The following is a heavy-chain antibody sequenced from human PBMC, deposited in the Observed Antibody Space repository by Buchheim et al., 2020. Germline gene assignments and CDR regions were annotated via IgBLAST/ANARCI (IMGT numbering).Heavy chain of an antibody. V-gene: IGHV4-34*01. Sequence: QVQLQQWGAGLLKPSETLSLTCAVYGGSFSGYYWSWIRQPPGKGLEWIGEINHSGSTNYNPSLKSRVTISVDTSKNQFSLKLSSVTAADTAVYYCARVGGYCSSTSCPDYYYYYYMDVWGKGTT. CDR1: GGSFSGYY. J-gene: IGHJ6*03. CDR3: ARVGGYCSSTSCPDYYYYYYMDV. CDR2: INHSGST. D-gene: IGHD2-2*01.